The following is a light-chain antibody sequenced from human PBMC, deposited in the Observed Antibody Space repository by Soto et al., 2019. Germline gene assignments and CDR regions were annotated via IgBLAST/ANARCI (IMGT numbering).Light chain of an antibody. J-gene: IGKJ5*01. Sequence: EIVLTQSPGTLFFSPREKDTPSCRASQSVSSSYLAWYQQKPGQAPRLLIYEESTRATGIPDRFSGSGSGTDFTLTISRLEPEDFAVYFCQQYGSSPPTITFGQGTRLEI. V-gene: IGKV3-20*01. CDR3: QQYGSSPPTIT. CDR2: EES. CDR1: QSVSSSY.